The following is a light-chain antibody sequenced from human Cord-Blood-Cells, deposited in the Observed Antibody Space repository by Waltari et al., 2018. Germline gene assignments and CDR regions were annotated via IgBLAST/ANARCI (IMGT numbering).Light chain of an antibody. CDR2: KDS. CDR3: QSADSSGTVV. CDR1: ALPKPY. V-gene: IGLV3-25*03. Sequence: SYDLTQPPSVSVSPAQTARITCPGDALPKPYAYWYQQKPGQAPVLVIYKDSERPSGIPERFSGSSSGTTVTLTISGVQAEDEADYYCQSADSSGTVVFGGGTKLTVL. J-gene: IGLJ2*01.